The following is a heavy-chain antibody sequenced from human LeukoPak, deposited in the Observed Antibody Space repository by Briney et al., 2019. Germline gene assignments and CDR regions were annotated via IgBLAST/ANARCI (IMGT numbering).Heavy chain of an antibody. V-gene: IGHV4-34*01. CDR3: ARVVVGATTDY. D-gene: IGHD1-26*01. CDR1: GGSFSGYY. Sequence: SETLSLTCAVYGGSFSGYYWSLIRQPPGKGLEWIGEINHSGSTNYNPSLKSRVTISVDTSKNQFSLKLSSVTAADTAVYYCARVVVGATTDYWGQGTLVTVSS. CDR2: INHSGST. J-gene: IGHJ4*02.